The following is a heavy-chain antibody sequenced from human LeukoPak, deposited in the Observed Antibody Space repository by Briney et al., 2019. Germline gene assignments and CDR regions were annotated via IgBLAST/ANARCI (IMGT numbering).Heavy chain of an antibody. Sequence: GASVKVSCRASGYIFTGYYMHWVRQAPGQGLEWMGWINPNSGDTNFAQKFQGRVTITADESTSTAYMELSSLRSEDTAVYYCAVADGSGSLRFQHWGQGTLVTVSS. CDR3: AVADGSGSLRFQH. D-gene: IGHD3-10*01. CDR2: INPNSGDT. CDR1: GYIFTGYY. V-gene: IGHV1-2*02. J-gene: IGHJ1*01.